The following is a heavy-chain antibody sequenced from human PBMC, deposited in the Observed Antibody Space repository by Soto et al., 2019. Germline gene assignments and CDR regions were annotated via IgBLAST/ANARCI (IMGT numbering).Heavy chain of an antibody. CDR1: GGSVSSGIYY. J-gene: IGHJ4*02. Sequence: TLSLTCTFSGGSVSSGIYYWSCIHQPPWNGLDWIGYIYYSGSTNYNPSLKSRVTISVDTSKNQFSLKLSSVTAADTAVYYCARIVGATTGAPDYWGQGTLVTVSS. D-gene: IGHD1-26*01. CDR3: ARIVGATTGAPDY. CDR2: IYYSGST. V-gene: IGHV4-61*01.